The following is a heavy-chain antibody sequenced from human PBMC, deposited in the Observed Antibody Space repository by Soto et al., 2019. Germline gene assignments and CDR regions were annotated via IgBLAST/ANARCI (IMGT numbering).Heavy chain of an antibody. CDR1: GGTFSSYA. D-gene: IGHD3-10*01. CDR2: IIPIFGTA. J-gene: IGHJ5*02. V-gene: IGHV1-69*12. CDR3: ARVAREPGSYFDGRDWFDP. Sequence: QVQLVQSGAEVKKPGSSVKVSCKASGGTFSSYAISWVRQAPGQGREWMGGIIPIFGTANYAQKFQGRVRITADESTSTAYMELSSLRSEDTAVYYCARVAREPGSYFDGRDWFDPWGQGTLVTVSS.